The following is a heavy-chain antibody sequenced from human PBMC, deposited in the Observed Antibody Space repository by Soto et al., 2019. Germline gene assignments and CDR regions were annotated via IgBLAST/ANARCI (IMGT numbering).Heavy chain of an antibody. J-gene: IGHJ4*02. CDR3: ARTFLTGYLTIDC. D-gene: IGHD3-9*01. Sequence: EVQLVESGGGLVQPGGSLRLSCAASGFTFSTSSMNWVRQAPGKGLEWVSYITSSGSSTSYADSVKGRFTISRDNAKDSLYLQMNSLRAEDTAVYYCARTFLTGYLTIDCWGQGALVTVSS. CDR2: ITSSGSST. V-gene: IGHV3-48*01. CDR1: GFTFSTSS.